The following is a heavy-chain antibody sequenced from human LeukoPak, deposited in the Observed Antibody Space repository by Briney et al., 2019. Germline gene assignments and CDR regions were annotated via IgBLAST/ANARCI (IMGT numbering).Heavy chain of an antibody. CDR1: GFTFSNAW. CDR3: TTVQTHYCSSTSCYPFDY. V-gene: IGHV3-15*01. Sequence: GGSLRLSCAASGFTFSNAWMSWVRQAPGKGLEWVGRIKSKTDGGTTDYAAHVKGRFTISRDDSKNTLYLQMNSLKTEDTAVYYCTTVQTHYCSSTSCYPFDYWGQGTLVTVSS. J-gene: IGHJ4*02. CDR2: IKSKTDGGTT. D-gene: IGHD2-2*01.